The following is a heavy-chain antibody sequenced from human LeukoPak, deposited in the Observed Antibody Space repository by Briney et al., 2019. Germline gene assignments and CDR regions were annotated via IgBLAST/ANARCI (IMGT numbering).Heavy chain of an antibody. CDR1: GFTFDDYA. V-gene: IGHV3-9*01. J-gene: IGHJ4*02. CDR2: ISWNSGSI. CDR3: VKDIAPGIAAAGTLDY. D-gene: IGHD6-13*01. Sequence: PGGSLRLSCAASGFTFDDYAMHWVRQAPGKGLEWVSGISWNSGSIGYADSVKGRFTISRDNAKNSLYLQMNSLRAEDTALYYCVKDIAPGIAAAGTLDYWGQGTLVTVSS.